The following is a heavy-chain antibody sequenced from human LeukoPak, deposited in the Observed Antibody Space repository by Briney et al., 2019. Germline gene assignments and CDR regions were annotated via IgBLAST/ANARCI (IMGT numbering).Heavy chain of an antibody. Sequence: PGGSLRLSCAASGFTFSSYGMHWGRQAPGKGLEWVAVIWYDGRNKYYADSVKGRFTISRDNFKNTVSLQMNSLRADDTAVYYCIDIPSFAFWGQGTLVTLSS. CDR3: IDIPSFAF. D-gene: IGHD2-15*01. V-gene: IGHV3-33*01. J-gene: IGHJ4*02. CDR2: IWYDGRNK. CDR1: GFTFSSYG.